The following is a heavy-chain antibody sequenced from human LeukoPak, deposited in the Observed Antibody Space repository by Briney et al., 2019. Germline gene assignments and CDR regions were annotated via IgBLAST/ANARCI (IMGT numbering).Heavy chain of an antibody. Sequence: GGSLRLSCAASGFTFSDYYMSWVRQAPGKGLEWVSAMYTGGTPYYADSVKGRFTISRDNSRNTLFLHMSSLRADDTAVYYCAKDEATSGGGLASWGQGTLVTVSS. V-gene: IGHV3-53*01. CDR3: AKDEATSGGGLAS. D-gene: IGHD3-16*01. CDR1: GFTFSDYY. J-gene: IGHJ4*02. CDR2: MYTGGTP.